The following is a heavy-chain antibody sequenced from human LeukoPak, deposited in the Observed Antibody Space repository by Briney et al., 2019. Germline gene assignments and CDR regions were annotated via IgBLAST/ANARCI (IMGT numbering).Heavy chain of an antibody. CDR3: ARWDYSNYLGY. J-gene: IGHJ4*02. D-gene: IGHD4-11*01. Sequence: SETLSLTCSVSGGSVNKWYWSWIRQPPGKGLEWIGYIYYTGTTNSNPSLKSRVTISVDTSNNQFSLKLTSVTAADTAVYYCARWDYSNYLGYWGQGTLVTVSS. CDR1: GGSVNKWY. CDR2: IYYTGTT. V-gene: IGHV4-59*02.